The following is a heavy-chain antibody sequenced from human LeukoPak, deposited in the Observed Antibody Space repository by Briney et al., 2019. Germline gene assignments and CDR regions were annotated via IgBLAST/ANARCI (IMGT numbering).Heavy chain of an antibody. CDR2: IRSDGST. Sequence: GGSLRLSCTASGFTVSSNYMSWVRQAPGKGLEWVSVIRSDGSTNHADSVKGRFTISRDNSKNTVYLQVNSLRAEDTAVYYCARAFRGYDNDAFDFWGQGTMVTVSS. D-gene: IGHD5-12*01. CDR3: ARAFRGYDNDAFDF. CDR1: GFTVSSNY. V-gene: IGHV3-53*01. J-gene: IGHJ3*01.